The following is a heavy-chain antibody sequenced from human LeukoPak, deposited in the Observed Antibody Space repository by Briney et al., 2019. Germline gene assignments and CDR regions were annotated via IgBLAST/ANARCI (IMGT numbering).Heavy chain of an antibody. J-gene: IGHJ3*02. V-gene: IGHV4-34*01. Sequence: SETLSLTCAVYGGSFSGHYWSWIRQPPGKGLEWIGEINHSGSTNYNPSLKSRVTISVDTSKNQFSLKLSSVTAADTAVYYCARGVEEADAFDIWGQGTMVTVSS. CDR1: GGSFSGHY. CDR2: INHSGST. CDR3: ARGVEEADAFDI.